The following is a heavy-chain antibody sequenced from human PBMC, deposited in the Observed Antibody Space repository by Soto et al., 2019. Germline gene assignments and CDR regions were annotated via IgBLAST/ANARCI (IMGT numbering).Heavy chain of an antibody. V-gene: IGHV5-51*01. J-gene: IGHJ3*02. D-gene: IGHD6-13*01. Sequence: GESLKISCKGSGYSFTSYWIGWVRQMPGKGLEWMGIIYPGDSDTRYSPSFQGQVPISADKSISTAYLQWSSLKASDTAMYYCARQREGIAAAGNAFDIWGQGTMVTVSS. CDR2: IYPGDSDT. CDR3: ARQREGIAAAGNAFDI. CDR1: GYSFTSYW.